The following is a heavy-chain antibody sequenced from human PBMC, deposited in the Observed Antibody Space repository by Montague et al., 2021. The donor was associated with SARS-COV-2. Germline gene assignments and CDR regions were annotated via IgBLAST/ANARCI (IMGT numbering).Heavy chain of an antibody. CDR3: ARKGSGRSDLAY. Sequence: SETLSLTCVIPGEWIRTDDWRTRRRKSSGQGLAYVGEIYQTGSTKYKPSLKSRVSMSVDKSWNQFSLRLTSVTAADTAIYYCARKGSGRSDLAYWGQGTLVTVSS. CDR2: IYQTGST. V-gene: IGHV4/OR15-8*01. J-gene: IGHJ4*02. D-gene: IGHD1-26*01. CDR1: GEWIRTDDW.